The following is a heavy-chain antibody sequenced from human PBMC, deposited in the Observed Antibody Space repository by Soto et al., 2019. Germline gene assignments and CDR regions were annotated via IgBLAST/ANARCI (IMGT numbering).Heavy chain of an antibody. V-gene: IGHV3-30*18. Sequence: PGGSLRLSCAASGFTFSSYGMHWVRQAPGKGLEWVAVISYDGSNKYYADSVKGRFTISRDNSKNTLYLQMNSLRAEDTAVYYCAKGIAVAPYYYGMDVWGQGTTVTVSS. J-gene: IGHJ6*02. CDR1: GFTFSSYG. CDR3: AKGIAVAPYYYGMDV. D-gene: IGHD6-19*01. CDR2: ISYDGSNK.